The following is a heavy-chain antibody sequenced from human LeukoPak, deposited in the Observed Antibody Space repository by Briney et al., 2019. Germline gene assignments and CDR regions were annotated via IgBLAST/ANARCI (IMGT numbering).Heavy chain of an antibody. Sequence: GGSLRLSCAASGFTFSNYGMHWVRQAPGKGLEWVAVISYDGSNKYYADSVKGRFTISRDNSKNTLYLQMNSLRAEDTAVYYCAKGASQWLRYGMDVWGQGTTVTVSS. V-gene: IGHV3-30*18. D-gene: IGHD5-12*01. CDR1: GFTFSNYG. CDR2: ISYDGSNK. J-gene: IGHJ6*01. CDR3: AKGASQWLRYGMDV.